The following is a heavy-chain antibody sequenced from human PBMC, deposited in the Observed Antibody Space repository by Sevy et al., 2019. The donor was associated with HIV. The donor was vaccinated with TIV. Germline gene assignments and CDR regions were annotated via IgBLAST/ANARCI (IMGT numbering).Heavy chain of an antibody. V-gene: IGHV3-30*18. CDR2: MSYDGSNQ. CDR1: GFTFSDYA. J-gene: IGHJ5*02. Sequence: GGSLRLSCAASGFTFSDYAMHWVRLAPGKGLEWVALMSYDGSNQYYADSLKGRFTISRDNSKNTLYLQMNSLRVEDTAVYYCAKGDGALTGIDPWGQGTLVTVSS. CDR3: AKGDGALTGIDP. D-gene: IGHD7-27*01.